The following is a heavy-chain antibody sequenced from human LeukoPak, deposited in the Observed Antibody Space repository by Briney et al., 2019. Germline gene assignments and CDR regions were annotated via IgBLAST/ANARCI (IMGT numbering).Heavy chain of an antibody. V-gene: IGHV3-21*01. J-gene: IGHJ4*02. CDR2: ISSSSSYI. CDR1: GFTFSSYS. CDR3: ARGGLRSVRGYSYGPSDY. Sequence: PGGSLRLSCAASGFTFSSYSMNWVRQAPGKGLEWVSSISSSSSYIYYADSVKGRFTISRDNAKNSLYLQMNSLRAEDTAVYYCARGGLRSVRGYSYGPSDYWGQGTLVTVSS. D-gene: IGHD5-18*01.